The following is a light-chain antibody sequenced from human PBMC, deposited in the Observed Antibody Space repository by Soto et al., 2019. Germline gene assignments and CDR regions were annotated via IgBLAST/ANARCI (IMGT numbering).Light chain of an antibody. CDR2: AAS. J-gene: IGKJ4*01. CDR1: QSIRSD. V-gene: IGKV3-15*01. CDR3: QQYNDWPPIT. Sequence: EIVLTQSPATLSVSPGERATLSCRASQSIRSDLAWYQKKSGQAPRLLIYAASTSATGIPARFSGSGSGTEFTLTINSLQSEDFAVYYCQQYNDWPPITFGGGTKVEIK.